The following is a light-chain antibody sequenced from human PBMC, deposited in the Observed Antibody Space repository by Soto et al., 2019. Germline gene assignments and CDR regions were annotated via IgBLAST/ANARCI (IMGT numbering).Light chain of an antibody. V-gene: IGLV2-8*01. CDR2: EVS. CDR3: CSYAGSNTFA. J-gene: IGLJ1*01. Sequence: QSVLTQPPSASGSPGQSVTIACTGTSSDVGGYNYVSWYQEHPGKAPKVIIYEVSKRPSGVPDRFSGYKSGNTASLTASGLQAEDEADYYCCSYAGSNTFAFGTGTKVTVL. CDR1: SSDVGGYNY.